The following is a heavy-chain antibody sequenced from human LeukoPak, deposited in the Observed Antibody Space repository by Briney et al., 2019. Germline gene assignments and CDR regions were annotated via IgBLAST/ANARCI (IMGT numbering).Heavy chain of an antibody. J-gene: IGHJ4*02. CDR1: GGSFSGYH. V-gene: IGHV4-34*01. CDR3: ARVLYCTNGVCYPLDY. Sequence: PSETLSLTCAVFGGSFSGYHWSWIRQPPGKGLEWIGGVNYGESTNYNPSLKSRVTISVDTSKNQFSLKLSSVTAADTAVYYCARVLYCTNGVCYPLDYWGQGTLVTVSS. CDR2: VNYGEST. D-gene: IGHD2-8*01.